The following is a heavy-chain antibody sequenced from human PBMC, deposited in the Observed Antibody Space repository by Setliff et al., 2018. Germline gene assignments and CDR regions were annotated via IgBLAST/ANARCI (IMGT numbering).Heavy chain of an antibody. CDR1: GVSISSYY. CDR2: IQKSGSA. D-gene: IGHD3-10*01. CDR3: AASRAYTGAVEEWFLPKTFDF. Sequence: SETLSLTCNVSGVSISSYYWSWIRQPPGKGLECIGYIQKSGSANYNPCLMSRVTISVDTSRNQFSLKLSSVTAADAALYYCAASRAYTGAVEEWFLPKTFDFWGQGSPVTVSS. J-gene: IGHJ4*02. V-gene: IGHV4-59*12.